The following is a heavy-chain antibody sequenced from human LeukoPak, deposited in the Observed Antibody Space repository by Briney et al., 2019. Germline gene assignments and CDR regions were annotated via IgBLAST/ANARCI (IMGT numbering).Heavy chain of an antibody. D-gene: IGHD2-2*01. CDR1: GGSFSGYY. V-gene: IGHV4-34*01. CDR2: INHSGST. CDR3: ARGLRLGVYCSSTSCYRWFDP. J-gene: IGHJ5*02. Sequence: SETLSLTCAVYGGSFSGYYWSWIRQPPGKGLEWIGEINHSGSTNYNPSLKSRVTISVDTSKNRFSLKLSSVTAADTAVYYCARGLRLGVYCSSTSCYRWFDPWGQGTLVTVSS.